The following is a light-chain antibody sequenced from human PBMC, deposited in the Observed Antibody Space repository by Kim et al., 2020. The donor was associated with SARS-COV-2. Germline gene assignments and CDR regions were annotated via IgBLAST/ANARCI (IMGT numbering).Light chain of an antibody. V-gene: IGLV2-14*03. J-gene: IGLJ1*01. CDR1: SRDVADYNY. CDR3: SSYISSSSYV. CDR2: DVS. Sequence: QSALTQPASVSGSPGQSITISCTGTSRDVADYNYVSWYQQHPGKAPKLMIYDVSNRPSGVSNRFSGSKSGNTASLTISGLQAEDEAIYYCSSYISSSSYVFGTGTKVTVL.